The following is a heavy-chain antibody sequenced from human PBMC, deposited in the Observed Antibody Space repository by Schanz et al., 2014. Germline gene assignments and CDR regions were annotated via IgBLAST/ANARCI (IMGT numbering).Heavy chain of an antibody. CDR1: GFSFSSYA. CDR3: AKSLCHGGTQAFGN. V-gene: IGHV3-23*01. D-gene: IGHD1-26*01. J-gene: IGHJ4*02. Sequence: EVQLLESGGGLVQPGGSLRLSCAASGFSFSSYAMGWVRQARGKGLEWVSAMNESHSTIYYADSVRGRFTISRDNAENTLFLQMNSLRAEDTAVYYCAKSLCHGGTQAFGNWGRGTLVIVSS. CDR2: MNESHSTI.